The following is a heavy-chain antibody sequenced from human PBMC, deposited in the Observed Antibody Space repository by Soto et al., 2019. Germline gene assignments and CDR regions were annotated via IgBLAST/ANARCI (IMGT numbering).Heavy chain of an antibody. V-gene: IGHV3-30*18. CDR3: AKVFYPFEVATYGMDV. CDR1: GFSFSLYG. CDR2: ISYDGSKK. J-gene: IGHJ6*02. Sequence: GGSLRLSCAASGFSFSLYGMHWVRQTPGKGLEWMASISYDGSKKYYTDSVKGRFTISRDNSKNTLYLQVNSLRPEDTSLFYCAKVFYPFEVATYGMDVWGQGTTVTAP.